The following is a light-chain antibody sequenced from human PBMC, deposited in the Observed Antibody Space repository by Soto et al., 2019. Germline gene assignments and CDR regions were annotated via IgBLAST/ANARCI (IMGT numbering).Light chain of an antibody. CDR1: QSISSW. CDR2: SAS. J-gene: IGKJ4*01. Sequence: DIQMTQSPSTLSASVGDRVTITCRASQSISSWLTWYQQIPGKPPKLLIYSASNLESGVPSKFSGRRSGTEFTLTISSLQPDDFATYYCQEYNSYSGLTFGGGTKVEIK. V-gene: IGKV1-5*03. CDR3: QEYNSYSGLT.